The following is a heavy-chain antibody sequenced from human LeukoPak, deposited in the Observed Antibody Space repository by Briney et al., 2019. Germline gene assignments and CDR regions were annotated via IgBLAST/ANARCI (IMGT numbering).Heavy chain of an antibody. V-gene: IGHV3-9*01. Sequence: PGRSLRLSCAASGFTFDDYAMHWVRQAPGKGLEWVSGISWNSGSIGYADSVKGRFTISRDNAKNSLYLQMNSLRAVDTALYYCVGYYDSSGYYYERYWGQGTLVTVSS. CDR2: ISWNSGSI. J-gene: IGHJ4*02. CDR3: VGYYDSSGYYYERY. CDR1: GFTFDDYA. D-gene: IGHD3-22*01.